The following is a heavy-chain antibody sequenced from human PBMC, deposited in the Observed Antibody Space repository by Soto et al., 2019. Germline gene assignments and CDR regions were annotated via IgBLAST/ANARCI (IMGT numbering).Heavy chain of an antibody. CDR3: ARWVIEDYCYYYGMDV. Sequence: PSETLSLTCAVYGGSFSGYYWSWIRQPPGKGLEWIGEINHSGSTNYNPSLKSRVTISVDTSKNQFSLKLSSVTAADTAVYYCARWVIEDYCYYYGMDVWGQGSTVTVSS. CDR1: GGSFSGYY. V-gene: IGHV4-34*01. J-gene: IGHJ6*02. D-gene: IGHD2-21*01. CDR2: INHSGST.